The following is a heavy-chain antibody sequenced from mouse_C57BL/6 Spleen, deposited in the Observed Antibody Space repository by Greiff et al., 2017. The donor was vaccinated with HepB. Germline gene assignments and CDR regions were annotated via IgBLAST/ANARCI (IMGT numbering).Heavy chain of an antibody. CDR3: ARQLRGAMDY. D-gene: IGHD3-2*02. CDR2: IYPGDGDT. V-gene: IGHV1-82*01. J-gene: IGHJ4*01. Sequence: VHLVESGPELVKPGASVKISCKASGYAFSSSWMNWVKQRPGKGLEWIGRIYPGDGDTNYNGKFKGKATLTADKSSSTAYMQLSSLTSEDSAVYFCARQLRGAMDYWGQGTSVTVSS. CDR1: GYAFSSSW.